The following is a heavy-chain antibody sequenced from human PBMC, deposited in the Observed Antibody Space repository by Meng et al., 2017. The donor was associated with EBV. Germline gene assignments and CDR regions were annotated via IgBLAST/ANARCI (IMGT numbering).Heavy chain of an antibody. CDR3: ARVDGDYLRGYYFDY. D-gene: IGHD4-17*01. CDR2: IYYSGST. Sequence: LQLQASGPGLVKPSETLSLTCTVSGGSISSSSYYWGWIRQPPGKGLEWIGSIYYSGSTYYNPSLESRVTISVDTSKNQFSLKLSSVTAADTAVYYCARVDGDYLRGYYFDYWGQGTLVTVSS. J-gene: IGHJ4*02. V-gene: IGHV4-39*07. CDR1: GGSISSSSYY.